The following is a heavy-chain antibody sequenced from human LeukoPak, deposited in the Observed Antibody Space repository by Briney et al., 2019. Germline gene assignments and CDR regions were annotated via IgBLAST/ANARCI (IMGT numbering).Heavy chain of an antibody. CDR2: ISGSGGST. Sequence: PGGSVRLSCVACVWIFNKLVRSGVGLTPGKGREGVSSISGSGGSTYYAGSVKGRFNIYRDNSKTMLYPHVISLRADDTPVTYLANTMRVAATSTLDYWGQGTLVTVSS. V-gene: IGHV3-23*01. CDR1: VWIFNKLV. J-gene: IGHJ4*02. CDR3: ANTMRVAATSTLDY. D-gene: IGHD3-3*01.